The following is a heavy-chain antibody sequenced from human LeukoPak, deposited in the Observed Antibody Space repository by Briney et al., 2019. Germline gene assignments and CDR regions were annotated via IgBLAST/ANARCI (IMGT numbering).Heavy chain of an antibody. CDR1: GGSINSHY. Sequence: SETLSLTCTVSGGSINSHYWSWIRQPPGKGLEWIGYVFYPGSTNYNPSLKSRVTMSLDTSRDQFSLRLTSVTAADTAIYYCASRPANSTWYGVFDYWSQGTLVTISS. CDR2: VFYPGST. D-gene: IGHD6-13*01. CDR3: ASRPANSTWYGVFDY. V-gene: IGHV4-59*11. J-gene: IGHJ4*02.